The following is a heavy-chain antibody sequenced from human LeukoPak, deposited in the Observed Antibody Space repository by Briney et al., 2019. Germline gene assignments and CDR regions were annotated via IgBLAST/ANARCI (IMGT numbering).Heavy chain of an antibody. CDR3: ARDGWYYDSSGFDY. Sequence: PGGSLRLSCAASGFTFSSYEMNWVRQAPGKGLEWVSYISSSSSTIYYAGSVKGRFTISRDNAKNSLYLQMNSLRAEDTAVYYCARDGWYYDSSGFDYWGQGTLVTVSS. V-gene: IGHV3-48*01. CDR1: GFTFSSYE. J-gene: IGHJ4*02. D-gene: IGHD3-22*01. CDR2: ISSSSSTI.